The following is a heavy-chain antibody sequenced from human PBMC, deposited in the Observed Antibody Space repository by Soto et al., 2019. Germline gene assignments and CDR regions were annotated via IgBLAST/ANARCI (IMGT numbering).Heavy chain of an antibody. CDR2: INHSGST. J-gene: IGHJ5*02. V-gene: IGHV4-34*01. Sequence: ETLSLTCAVYGGSLSGYYWSWIRQPPGKGLEWIGEINHSGSTNYNPSLKSRVTISVDTSKNQFSLKLSSVTAADTAVYYCARVRSTVVREYNWFDPWGQGTLVTVSS. CDR1: GGSLSGYY. D-gene: IGHD4-17*01. CDR3: ARVRSTVVREYNWFDP.